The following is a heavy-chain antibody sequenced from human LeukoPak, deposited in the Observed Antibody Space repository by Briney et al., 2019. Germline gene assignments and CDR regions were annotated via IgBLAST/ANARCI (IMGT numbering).Heavy chain of an antibody. Sequence: ASVKVSCKASGYTFTGYYMHWVRQAPGQGLEWMGWINPNSGGTNHAQKVQGRVTITTDTSTSTAYMELRSLRSDDTAVYYCARGTYMDVWGKGTTVTVSS. CDR3: ARGTYMDV. CDR1: GYTFTGYY. V-gene: IGHV1-2*02. CDR2: INPNSGGT. J-gene: IGHJ6*03.